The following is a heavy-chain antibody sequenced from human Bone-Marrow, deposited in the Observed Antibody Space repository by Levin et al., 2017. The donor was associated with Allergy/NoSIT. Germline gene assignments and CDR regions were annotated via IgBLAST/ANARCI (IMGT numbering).Heavy chain of an antibody. Sequence: KISCKASGGTFSSYAISWVRQAPGQGLEWMGGIIPIFGTANYAQKFQGRVTITADESTSTAYMELSSLRSEDTAVYYCAREGIAARPGYYYMDVWGKGTTVTVSS. J-gene: IGHJ6*03. CDR1: GGTFSSYA. CDR3: AREGIAARPGYYYMDV. V-gene: IGHV1-69*01. D-gene: IGHD6-6*01. CDR2: IIPIFGTA.